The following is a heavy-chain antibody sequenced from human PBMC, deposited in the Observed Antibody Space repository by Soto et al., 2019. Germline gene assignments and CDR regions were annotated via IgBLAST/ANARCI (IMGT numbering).Heavy chain of an antibody. CDR1: GFTFSSYA. J-gene: IGHJ6*02. CDR2: ISGTGYNT. Sequence: EVQLLESGGGLVRPGGSLRLSCAASGFTFSSYAMNWVRQAPGKGLEWVSAISGTGYNTYYVDSLKGRFTISRDNSKNTLSLQMNSLRAEDTAVYYCARDRQFSHPRGGMDVWGQGTTVTVSS. V-gene: IGHV3-23*01. D-gene: IGHD3-10*01. CDR3: ARDRQFSHPRGGMDV.